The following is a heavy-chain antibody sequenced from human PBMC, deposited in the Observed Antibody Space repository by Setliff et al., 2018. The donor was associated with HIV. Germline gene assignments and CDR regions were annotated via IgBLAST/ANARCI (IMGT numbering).Heavy chain of an antibody. CDR2: IVDSGST. CDR3: ARGQPQGGGTYWSAFDI. CDR1: GGSLTNYY. Sequence: PSETLSLTCTLYGGSLTNYYWTWIRQSPEKGLEWIGEIVDSGSTNYSPSLKSRVTISLDTSKTQFSLKLNSVTAADTAVYYCARGQPQGGGTYWSAFDIWGQGTMVTVSS. D-gene: IGHD1-26*01. J-gene: IGHJ3*02. V-gene: IGHV4-59*01.